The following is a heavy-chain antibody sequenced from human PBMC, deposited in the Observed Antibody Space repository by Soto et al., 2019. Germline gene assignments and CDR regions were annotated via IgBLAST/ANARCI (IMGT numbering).Heavy chain of an antibody. V-gene: IGHV4-59*01. D-gene: IGHD3-10*01. CDR3: ARDIGGWFDP. CDR1: GGSLSIYY. J-gene: IGHJ5*02. Sequence: SETLSLTCPVSGGSLSIYYWSWIRQPPGKGLEWIGYIYYSGSTNYNPSLKSRVTISVDTSKNQFSLKLSSVTAADTAVYYCARDIGGWFDPWGQGTLVTVSS. CDR2: IYYSGST.